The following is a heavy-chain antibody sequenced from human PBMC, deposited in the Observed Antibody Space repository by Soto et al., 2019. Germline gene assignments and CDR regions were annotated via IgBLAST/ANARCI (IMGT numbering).Heavy chain of an antibody. CDR3: ARMTFDDYFDY. J-gene: IGHJ4*02. Sequence: PSETLSLTCTVSGGSISSYYWSWIRQPPGKGLEWIGYIYYSASTNYSPSLKSRVTISVDTSKNQFSLNLSSVTAADTAVYYCARMTFDDYFDYWGQGTLVTVS. CDR1: GGSISSYY. D-gene: IGHD2-21*02. V-gene: IGHV4-59*08. CDR2: IYYSAST.